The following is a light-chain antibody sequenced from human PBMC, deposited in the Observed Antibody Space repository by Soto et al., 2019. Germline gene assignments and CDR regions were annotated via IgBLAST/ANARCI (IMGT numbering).Light chain of an antibody. Sequence: EIVLTQCPGTLSLYPGERATLSCRASQSISRSLAWYQQKPGQAPRLLISDASTRATGIPARFSGSGSGTEFTLTISNLQSEDFALYCCHQYNSGPPGTFGQGTKVAIK. V-gene: IGKV3-15*01. J-gene: IGKJ2*01. CDR2: DAS. CDR1: QSISRS. CDR3: HQYNSGPPGT.